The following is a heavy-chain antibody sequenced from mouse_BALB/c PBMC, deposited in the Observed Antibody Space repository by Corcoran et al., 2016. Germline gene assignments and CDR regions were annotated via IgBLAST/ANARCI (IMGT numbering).Heavy chain of an antibody. CDR2: INTYTGEP. Sequence: QIQLVQSGPELKKPGETVKISCKASGYTFTNYGMNWVKQAPGKGLKWMGWINTYTGEPTYADDFKGRFAFSFETTASTAYLQINNLKNEDTATYFCAREPRAMDYWGQGTSVTVSS. D-gene: IGHD2-10*02. CDR3: AREPRAMDY. J-gene: IGHJ4*01. V-gene: IGHV9-3-1*01. CDR1: GYTFTNYG.